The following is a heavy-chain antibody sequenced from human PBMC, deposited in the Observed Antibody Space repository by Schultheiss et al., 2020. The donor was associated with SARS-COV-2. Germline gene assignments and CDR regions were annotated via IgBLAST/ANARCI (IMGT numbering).Heavy chain of an antibody. Sequence: SQTPSLTCTVSGGSISSYYWSWIRQPAGKGLEWIGSIYYSGSTYYNPSLKSRVTISVDTSKNQFSLKLSSVTAADTAVYYCARDPSDIVVVPAAYNWFDPWGQGTLVTVSS. D-gene: IGHD2-2*01. J-gene: IGHJ5*02. V-gene: IGHV4-4*07. CDR1: GGSISSYY. CDR2: IYYSGST. CDR3: ARDPSDIVVVPAAYNWFDP.